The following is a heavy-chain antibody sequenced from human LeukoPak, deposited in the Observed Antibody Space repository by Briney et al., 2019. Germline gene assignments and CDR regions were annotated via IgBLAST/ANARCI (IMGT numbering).Heavy chain of an antibody. CDR1: GFTFSSYA. Sequence: GGSLRLPCVASGFTFSSYAMSWVRQAPGKGLEWVSAISGSGGSTYYADSVKGRFTISRDNSKNTLYLQMNSLRAEDTAVYYCASDVYGSGSYYKGLDYWGQGTLVTVSS. CDR2: ISGSGGST. D-gene: IGHD3-10*01. V-gene: IGHV3-23*01. CDR3: ASDVYGSGSYYKGLDY. J-gene: IGHJ4*02.